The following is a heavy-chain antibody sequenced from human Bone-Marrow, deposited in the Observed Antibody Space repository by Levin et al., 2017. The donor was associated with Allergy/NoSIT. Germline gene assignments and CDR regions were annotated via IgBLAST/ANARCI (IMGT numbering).Heavy chain of an antibody. CDR2: IINVFDAA. D-gene: IGHD2-2*01. CDR3: AFGDVPAEDPYFYYGVDV. CDR1: GGRFSTSA. J-gene: IGHJ6*02. V-gene: IGHV1-69*13. Sequence: ASVKVSCKASGGRFSTSAISWMRQAPGQGLEWMGGIINVFDAANYAERFEGRLSITADESTSTGYMELTGLRSDDTAVYYCAFGDVPAEDPYFYYGVDVWGQGTTVTVSS.